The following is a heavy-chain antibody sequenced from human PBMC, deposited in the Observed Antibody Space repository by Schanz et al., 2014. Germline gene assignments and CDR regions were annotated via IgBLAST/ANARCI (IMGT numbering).Heavy chain of an antibody. Sequence: VQLVESGGGVVQPGRSLRLSCAAYGFTLSSYAMHWVRQAPGKGLEWVSVIYSGIGAYYADSVKDRFTVSRDNSKNTLYLQMNSLRADDTAVYFCARAHGSNWYGKGLDYWGQGTQVTVSS. CDR3: ARAHGSNWYGKGLDY. J-gene: IGHJ4*02. D-gene: IGHD6-13*01. CDR2: IYSGIGA. CDR1: GFTLSSYA. V-gene: IGHV3-66*01.